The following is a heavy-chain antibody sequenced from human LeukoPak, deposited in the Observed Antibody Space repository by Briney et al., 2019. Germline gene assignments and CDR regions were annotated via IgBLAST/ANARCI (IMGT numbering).Heavy chain of an antibody. CDR2: IYYSGST. J-gene: IGHJ5*02. D-gene: IGHD3-3*01. CDR1: GGSISSYY. V-gene: IGHV4-59*12. CDR3: AREGNYDFWNWFDP. Sequence: PSETLSLTCTVSGGSISSYYWSWIRQPPGKGLEWIGYIYYSGSTNYNPSLKSRVTISVDTSKNQFSLKLSSVTAADTAVYYCAREGNYDFWNWFDPWGQGTLVTVSS.